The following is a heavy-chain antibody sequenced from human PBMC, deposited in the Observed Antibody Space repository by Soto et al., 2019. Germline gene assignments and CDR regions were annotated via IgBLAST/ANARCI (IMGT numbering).Heavy chain of an antibody. J-gene: IGHJ4*02. CDR3: ARDARGGYYNPY. CDR2: IIPIFGTA. Sequence: SVKVSCKASGGTFSSYAISWVRQAPGQGLEWMGGIIPIFGTANYAQKFQGRVTITADESTSTAYMELSSLRSEDTAVYYCARDARGGYYNPYWGQGTLVTVSS. V-gene: IGHV1-69*13. D-gene: IGHD3-22*01. CDR1: GGTFSSYA.